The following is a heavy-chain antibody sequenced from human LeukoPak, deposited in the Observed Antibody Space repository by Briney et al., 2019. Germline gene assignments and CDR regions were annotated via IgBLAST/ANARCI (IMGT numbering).Heavy chain of an antibody. CDR1: GYTFTGYY. CDR3: ARTAARQDAFNI. Sequence: GASVKVSCKASGYTFTGYYMHWVRQAPGQGLAWMGMINPSGDSTTYAQKFQDRVTMTRDTSTSTVYMEQSSLLSDDTAVYYCARTAARQDAFNIWGQGTKVTVSS. V-gene: IGHV1-46*01. CDR2: INPSGDST. J-gene: IGHJ3*02. D-gene: IGHD6-25*01.